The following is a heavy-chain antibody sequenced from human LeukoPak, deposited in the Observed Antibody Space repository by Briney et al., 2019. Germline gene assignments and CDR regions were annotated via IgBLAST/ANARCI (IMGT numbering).Heavy chain of an antibody. Sequence: GGSLRLSCAASGFTFSSYSMNWVRQAPGKGLEWVSSISSSSSYIYYADSVKSRFTISRDNAKNSLYLQMNSLRAEDTALYYCAKDMEIRGYSYGSFDYWGQGTLVTVSS. D-gene: IGHD5-18*01. V-gene: IGHV3-21*04. CDR1: GFTFSSYS. J-gene: IGHJ4*02. CDR2: ISSSSSYI. CDR3: AKDMEIRGYSYGSFDY.